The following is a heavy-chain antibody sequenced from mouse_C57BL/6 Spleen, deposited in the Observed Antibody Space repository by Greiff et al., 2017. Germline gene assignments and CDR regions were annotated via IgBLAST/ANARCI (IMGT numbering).Heavy chain of an antibody. V-gene: IGHV7-3*01. D-gene: IGHD1-1*01. Sequence: EVKLMESGGGLVQPGGSLSLSCAASGFTFTDYYMSWVRQPPGKALEWLGFIRNKANGYTTEYSASVKGRFTISRDNSQSILYLQMNALRAEDSATYYCARAPIYYYGSSYDYYAMDYWGQGTSVTVSS. CDR3: ARAPIYYYGSSYDYYAMDY. CDR1: GFTFTDYY. CDR2: IRNKANGYTT. J-gene: IGHJ4*01.